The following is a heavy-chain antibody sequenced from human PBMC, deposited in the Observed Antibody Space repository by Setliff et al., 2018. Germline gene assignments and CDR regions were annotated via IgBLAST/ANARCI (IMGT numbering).Heavy chain of an antibody. J-gene: IGHJ6*02. Sequence: GESLRLSCTASGFTFSNYWMHWVRQAPGKGLIWVSRITRDGSETSYADSVKGRFTISRDNAKNSLYLQMNSLRAEDTAVYYCARDHVYGSQYYYYYCGMDVWGQGTTVTVSS. D-gene: IGHD3-10*01. CDR2: ITRDGSET. CDR1: GFTFSNYW. V-gene: IGHV3-74*01. CDR3: ARDHVYGSQYYYYYCGMDV.